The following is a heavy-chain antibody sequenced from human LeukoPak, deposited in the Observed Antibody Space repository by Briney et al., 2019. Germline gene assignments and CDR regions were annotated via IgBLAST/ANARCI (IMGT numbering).Heavy chain of an antibody. CDR2: MYYSGST. CDR1: GGSISGYY. Sequence: SETLSLTCTVSGGSISGYYWNWIRQPPGKRLEWIGYMYYSGSTNYNPSLKSRVTISADMSKNQFSLKLTSVTPADTAVYYCARGVGLTQGGTFDYWGQGTLVTVSS. CDR3: ARGVGLTQGGTFDY. D-gene: IGHD1-1*01. J-gene: IGHJ4*02. V-gene: IGHV4-59*01.